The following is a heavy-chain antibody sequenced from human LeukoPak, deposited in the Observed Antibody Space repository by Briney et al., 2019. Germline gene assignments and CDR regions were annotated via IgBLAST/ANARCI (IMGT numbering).Heavy chain of an antibody. CDR1: GYTFTSYG. Sequence: EASVTVSCTTSGYTFTSYGISWVRQAPGQGLEWMAWINPSNCNTKDARNLQGRVTMTTDTSTNTAYMELRNLRSSDTAVYYCATGGTYSSFDHWGQGTLVTVSS. D-gene: IGHD4-11*01. CDR2: INPSNCNT. CDR3: ATGGTYSSFDH. J-gene: IGHJ4*02. V-gene: IGHV1-18*01.